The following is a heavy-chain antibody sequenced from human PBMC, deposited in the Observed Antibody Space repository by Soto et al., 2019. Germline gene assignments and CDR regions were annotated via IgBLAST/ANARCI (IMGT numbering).Heavy chain of an antibody. CDR3: ARARTSIAEFPNEIDY. Sequence: QVQLVESGGGLVQPGGSLRLSCAASRFTFSDYYMSWIRQAPGKGLEWVSYISSSSSYTNYADSVKGRFTISRDNAKNSLYLQMNSLRAEDTAVYYCARARTSIAEFPNEIDYWGQGTLVTVSS. V-gene: IGHV3-11*06. J-gene: IGHJ4*02. CDR2: ISSSSSYT. D-gene: IGHD6-6*01. CDR1: RFTFSDYY.